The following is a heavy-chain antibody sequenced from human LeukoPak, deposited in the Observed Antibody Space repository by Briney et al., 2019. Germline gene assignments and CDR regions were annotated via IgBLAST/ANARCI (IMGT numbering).Heavy chain of an antibody. CDR3: ARSRTGGPKTSGGIVVVPAASMETFDY. V-gene: IGHV6-1*01. Sequence: SQTLSLTCAISGDSVSSNSAAWNWIRQSPSRGLEWLGRTYYRSKWYNDYAVSVKSRITINPDTSKNQFSLQLNSVTPEDTAVYYCARSRTGGPKTSGGIVVVPAASMETFDYWGQGTLVTVSS. CDR1: GDSVSSNSAA. D-gene: IGHD2-2*01. J-gene: IGHJ4*02. CDR2: TYYRSKWYN.